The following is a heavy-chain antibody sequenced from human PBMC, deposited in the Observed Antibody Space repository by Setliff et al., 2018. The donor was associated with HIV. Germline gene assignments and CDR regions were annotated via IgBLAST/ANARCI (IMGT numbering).Heavy chain of an antibody. CDR1: GGTFSSYG. J-gene: IGHJ4*02. CDR3: ARGVDGSYRKFFDN. V-gene: IGHV1-69*13. D-gene: IGHD1-26*01. CDR2: IIPLFGTA. Sequence: SVKVSCKASGGTFSSYGITWVRQAPGQGLEWMGGIIPLFGTADYAQKYRGRVTITADESTSTAYIELSSLRFDDTAVYYCARGVDGSYRKFFDNWGQGTLVTVSS.